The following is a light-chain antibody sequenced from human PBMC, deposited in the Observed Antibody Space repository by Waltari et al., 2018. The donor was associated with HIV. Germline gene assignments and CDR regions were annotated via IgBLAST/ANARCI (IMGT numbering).Light chain of an antibody. V-gene: IGLV2-14*04. CDR1: SRSVGGYNY. J-gene: IGLJ2*01. CDR2: DVS. Sequence: MSGSPGQSITISCTGTSRSVGGYNYVSWYQQHPGKAPKLMIYDVSNRPSGVSNRFSGSKSGNTASLTISGLQAEDEADYYCSSYTSSSFVVFGGGTKLTVL. CDR3: SSYTSSSFVV.